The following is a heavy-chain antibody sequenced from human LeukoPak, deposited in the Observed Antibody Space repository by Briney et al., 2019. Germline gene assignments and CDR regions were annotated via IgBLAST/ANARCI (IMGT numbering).Heavy chain of an antibody. CDR1: GDTLITHF. J-gene: IGHJ6*03. CDR3: ARSPMVREGLNYYYYMDV. Sequence: ASVKVSCKAPGDTLITHFISWVRQAPGQGLEWVGRIVPVIGVATYAQSLQGRVIITADRSTNTAYMELSSLRFEDSAVYFCARSPMVREGLNYYYYMDVWGKGTTVTVSS. V-gene: IGHV1-69*02. D-gene: IGHD3-10*01. CDR2: IVPVIGVA.